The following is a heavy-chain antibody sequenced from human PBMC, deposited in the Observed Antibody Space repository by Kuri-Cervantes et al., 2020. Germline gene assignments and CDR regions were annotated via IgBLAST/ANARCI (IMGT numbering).Heavy chain of an antibody. D-gene: IGHD1-26*01. CDR3: ARGPRRSYSGSYYAFYYMDA. CDR1: GGSFSGYY. CDR2: INHSGST. Sequence: SETLSLTCAVYGGSFSGYYWSWIRQPPGKGLEWIGEINHSGSTNYNPSLKSRVTISVDTSKNQFSLKLSSVTAADTAVYYCARGPRRSYSGSYYAFYYMDAWGKGTTVTVSS. J-gene: IGHJ6*03. V-gene: IGHV4-34*01.